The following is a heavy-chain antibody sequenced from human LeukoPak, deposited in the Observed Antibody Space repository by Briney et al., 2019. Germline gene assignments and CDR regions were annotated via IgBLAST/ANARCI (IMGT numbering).Heavy chain of an antibody. CDR3: ARHDMVRGVSDY. CDR2: INHGGST. J-gene: IGHJ4*02. Sequence: SETLSLTCTVSGGSISSGSYYWSWIRQPPGKGLEWIGEINHGGSTNYNPSLKSRVTISLDTSKNQFSLRLSSVTAADTAVYYCARHDMVRGVSDYWGQGTLVTVSS. D-gene: IGHD3-10*01. V-gene: IGHV4-39*01. CDR1: GGSISSGSYY.